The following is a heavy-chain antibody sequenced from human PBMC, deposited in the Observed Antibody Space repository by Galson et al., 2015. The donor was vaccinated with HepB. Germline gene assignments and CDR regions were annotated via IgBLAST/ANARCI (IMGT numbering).Heavy chain of an antibody. CDR2: ISYDGNNK. Sequence: SLRLSCAASGFTFTNFTMHWVRQAPGKGLEWVTTISYDGNNKFYADSVKGRFTVSRDISKNTLYLQMNSLRAGDTAVYYCATSGSKFFFDYWGQGTLVTVSS. V-gene: IGHV3-30-3*01. D-gene: IGHD1-26*01. J-gene: IGHJ4*02. CDR3: ATSGSKFFFDY. CDR1: GFTFTNFT.